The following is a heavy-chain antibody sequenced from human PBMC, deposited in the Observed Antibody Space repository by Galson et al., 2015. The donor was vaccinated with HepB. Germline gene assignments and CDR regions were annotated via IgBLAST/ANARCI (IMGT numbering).Heavy chain of an antibody. J-gene: IGHJ6*02. CDR2: ISWSSRTI. D-gene: IGHD4-17*01. Sequence: SLRLSCAASGFTFPDYDMYWVRQAPGKGLEWVSSISWSSRTIGYADSVKGRFTISRDNAKNSLYRQMNSLKSEDTAVYYCAKETNPDHGDLYYYGMDVWGHGTTVIVSS. CDR1: GFTFPDYD. CDR3: AKETNPDHGDLYYYGMDV. V-gene: IGHV3-9*01.